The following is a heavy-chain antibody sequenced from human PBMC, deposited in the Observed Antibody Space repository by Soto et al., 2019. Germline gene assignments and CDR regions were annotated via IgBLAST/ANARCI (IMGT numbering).Heavy chain of an antibody. CDR1: GGSISSGGYS. D-gene: IGHD4-17*01. Sequence: SETLSLTCAVSGGSISSGGYSWSWIRQPPGKGLEWIGYIYHSGSTYYNPSLKSRVTISVDTSKNQFSLKLSSVTAADTAVCYCARAGATVTTRWFDPWGQGTLVTVSS. CDR2: IYHSGST. CDR3: ARAGATVTTRWFDP. J-gene: IGHJ5*02. V-gene: IGHV4-30-2*01.